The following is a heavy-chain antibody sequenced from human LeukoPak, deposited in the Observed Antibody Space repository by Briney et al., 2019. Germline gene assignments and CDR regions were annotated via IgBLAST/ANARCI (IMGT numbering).Heavy chain of an antibody. J-gene: IGHJ4*02. CDR3: AKDLSTRDFWSGYYSPQPFDY. D-gene: IGHD3-3*01. CDR1: GFTFSSYA. V-gene: IGHV3-23*01. Sequence: GGSLRLSCAASGFTFSSYAMSWVRQAPGKGLEWVSAISGSGGSTYYADSVKGRFTISRDNSKNTLYLQMSSLRAEDTAVYYCAKDLSTRDFWSGYYSPQPFDYWGQGTLVTVSS. CDR2: ISGSGGST.